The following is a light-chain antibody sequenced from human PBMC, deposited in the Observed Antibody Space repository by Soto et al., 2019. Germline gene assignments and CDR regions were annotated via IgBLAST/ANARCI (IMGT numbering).Light chain of an antibody. CDR2: GAS. CDR3: HQYDSWT. J-gene: IGKJ1*01. CDR1: QSVSDN. Sequence: KRMTQSPATLSVTAGDRATLSCRASQSVSDNLAWYQQKPGQAPRLLIYGASSRATGIPDRFSGSGSGTDFTLTIRRLEPDDFAVYYCHQYDSWTFGQGTKVDI. V-gene: IGKV3D-15*01.